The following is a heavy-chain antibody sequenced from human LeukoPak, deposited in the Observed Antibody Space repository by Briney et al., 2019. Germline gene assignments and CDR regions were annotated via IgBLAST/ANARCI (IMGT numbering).Heavy chain of an antibody. CDR1: GFIFSDHY. J-gene: IGHJ4*02. CDR3: ATRAVAAPY. Sequence: PGGSLRLSCAASGFIFSDHYMNWVRQAPGKGLEWVSLIYSGGNTQYADSVKGRFIIFRDSSKNTLYLQMNSLRVEDTAVYYCATRAVAAPYWGQGTLVTVSS. V-gene: IGHV3-66*01. D-gene: IGHD6-19*01. CDR2: IYSGGNT.